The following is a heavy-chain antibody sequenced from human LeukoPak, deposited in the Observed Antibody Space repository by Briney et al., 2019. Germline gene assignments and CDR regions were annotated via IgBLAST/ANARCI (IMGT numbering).Heavy chain of an antibody. CDR3: ARVDYGDLNFDY. CDR2: IYYSGST. CDR1: GGSISSYY. Sequence: PSETLSLTCTVSGGSISSYYWSWIRQPPGKGLEWIGYIYYSGSTNYNPSLKSRVTISVDTSKNQFSLKLSSVTAADTAVYYCARVDYGDLNFDYWGQGTLVTVSS. V-gene: IGHV4-59*01. J-gene: IGHJ4*02. D-gene: IGHD4-17*01.